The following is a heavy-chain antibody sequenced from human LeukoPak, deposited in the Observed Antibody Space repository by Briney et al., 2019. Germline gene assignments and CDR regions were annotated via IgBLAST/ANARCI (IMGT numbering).Heavy chain of an antibody. CDR3: ARGDCSSTSCYALSGFDP. CDR1: GGSISSGGYS. V-gene: IGHV4-30-2*01. CDR2: IYHSGST. J-gene: IGHJ5*02. D-gene: IGHD2-2*01. Sequence: PSQTLSLTCAVSGGSISSGGYSWSWIRQPPGKGLEWIAYIYHSGSTYYNPSLKSRVTISVDRPKNQFSLKLSSVTAADTAVYYCARGDCSSTSCYALSGFDPWGQGTLVTVSS.